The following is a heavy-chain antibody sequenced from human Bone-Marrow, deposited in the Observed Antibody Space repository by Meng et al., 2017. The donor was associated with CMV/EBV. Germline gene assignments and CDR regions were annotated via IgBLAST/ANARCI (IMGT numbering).Heavy chain of an antibody. D-gene: IGHD2-2*01. CDR1: GGSISSGDYS. V-gene: IGHV4-30-4*08. J-gene: IGHJ5*02. Sequence: SGGSISSGDYSWSWIRQPPGKGLEWIGYIYYSGSTYYNPSLKSRVTISVDTSKNQFSLKLSSVTAADTAVYYCARGVVPAAMGWFDPWGQGTLVTVSS. CDR2: IYYSGST. CDR3: ARGVVPAAMGWFDP.